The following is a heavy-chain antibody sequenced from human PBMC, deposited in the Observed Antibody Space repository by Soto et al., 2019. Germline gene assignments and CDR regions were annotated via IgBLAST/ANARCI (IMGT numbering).Heavy chain of an antibody. CDR2: ISGSGGST. J-gene: IGHJ6*03. V-gene: IGHV3-23*01. CDR1: GFTFSSYA. D-gene: IGHD3-9*01. Sequence: GGSLRLSCAASGFTFSSYAMSWVRQAPGKGLEWVSAISGSGGSTYYADSVKSRFTISRDNSKNTLYLQMNSLRAEDTAVYYCAKGFYDILTGYHYYYYYMDVWGKGTTVTVSS. CDR3: AKGFYDILTGYHYYYYYMDV.